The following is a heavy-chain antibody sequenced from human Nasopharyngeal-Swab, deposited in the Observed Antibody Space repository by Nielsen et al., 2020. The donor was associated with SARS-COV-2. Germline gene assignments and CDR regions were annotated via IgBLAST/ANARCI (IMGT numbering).Heavy chain of an antibody. V-gene: IGHV3-21*01. CDR2: ITSSSSYI. J-gene: IGHJ4*02. CDR1: GFTFSSYS. Sequence: GESLKISCAASGFTFSSYSMNWVRQAPGKGLEWVSSITSSSSYINYADSVRGRITISRDNAKNSLYLQMNSLRAEDTAVYYCTRCGGGCYSGRDYWGQGTLVTVSS. CDR3: TRCGGGCYSGRDY. D-gene: IGHD2-15*01.